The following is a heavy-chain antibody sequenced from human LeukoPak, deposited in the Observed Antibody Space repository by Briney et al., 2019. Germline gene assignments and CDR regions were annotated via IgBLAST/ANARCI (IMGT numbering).Heavy chain of an antibody. D-gene: IGHD6-6*01. CDR2: IRYDGSNK. CDR1: GFTFSSYG. CDR3: AERDSSSSGYNFDY. V-gene: IGHV3-30*02. J-gene: IGHJ4*02. Sequence: GGSLRLSCAASGFTFSSYGMHWVRQAPGKGLEWVAFIRYDGSNKYYADSVKGRFTISRDNSKNTLYLQMNSLRAEDTAVYCCAERDSSSSGYNFDYWGQGTLVTVSS.